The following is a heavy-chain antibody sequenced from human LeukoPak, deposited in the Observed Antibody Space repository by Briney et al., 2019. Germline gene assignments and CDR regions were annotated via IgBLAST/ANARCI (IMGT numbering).Heavy chain of an antibody. CDR3: VSSRVRWLRFSDYYYYGMDV. J-gene: IGHJ6*02. CDR1: GGTFSSYA. D-gene: IGHD5-12*01. CDR2: IIPILGIA. Sequence: ASVKVSCKASGGTFSSYAISWVRQAPGQGLEWMGRIIPILGIANYAQKFQGRVTITADKSTSTAYMELSSLRSEDTAVYYCVSSRVRWLRFSDYYYYGMDVWGQGTTVTVSS. V-gene: IGHV1-69*04.